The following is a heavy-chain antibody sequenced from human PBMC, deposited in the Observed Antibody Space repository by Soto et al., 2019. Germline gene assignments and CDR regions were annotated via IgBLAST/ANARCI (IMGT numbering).Heavy chain of an antibody. CDR3: ARDKRSGYSSSWYAFDI. CDR2: IYSGGST. D-gene: IGHD6-13*01. V-gene: IGHV3-53*01. J-gene: IGHJ3*02. Sequence: GGSLTLSCAASGFTVSSNYMSWVRQAPGKGLEWVSVIYSGGSTYYADSVKGRFTISRDNSKNTLYLQMNSLRAEDTAVYYCARDKRSGYSSSWYAFDIWGQGTMVTVSS. CDR1: GFTVSSNY.